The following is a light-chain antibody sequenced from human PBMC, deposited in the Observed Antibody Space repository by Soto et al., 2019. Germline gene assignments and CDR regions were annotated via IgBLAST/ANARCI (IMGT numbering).Light chain of an antibody. CDR2: YAS. CDR1: QNLGSD. Sequence: EIVMTQSPATLSASPGERVTLSCRASQNLGSDLAWYQQKPGQGPRLLIYYASTRATGIPAKFSGSGSGTDFSLTISSLQSVDSAVYYCQQYNDWPRTFGQGTKVDI. V-gene: IGKV3-15*01. CDR3: QQYNDWPRT. J-gene: IGKJ1*01.